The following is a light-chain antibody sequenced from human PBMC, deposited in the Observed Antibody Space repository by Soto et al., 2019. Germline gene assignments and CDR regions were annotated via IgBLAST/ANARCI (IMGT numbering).Light chain of an antibody. CDR2: EDT. CDR1: SDDVGSYNL. V-gene: IGLV2-23*01. Sequence: QSALTQPASVSGSPGQSITFSCTGTSDDVGSYNLVSWFQQHPGKAPKLIVYEDTKRPSGISNRFSGSKSGNTASLTISGLQTEDEAHYYCCSYAGAMGVLFGGGTQLTVL. J-gene: IGLJ7*01. CDR3: CSYAGAMGVL.